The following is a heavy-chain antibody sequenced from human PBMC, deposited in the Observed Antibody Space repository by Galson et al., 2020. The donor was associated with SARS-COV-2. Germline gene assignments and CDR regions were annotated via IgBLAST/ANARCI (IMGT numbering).Heavy chain of an antibody. Sequence: SGPTLVKPTQTVTLTCTISGLSLSASGVGVSWIRQPPGKALEWLALIDWHGDQYYSSSLKTRLTISKDTSKNQVVLRMTKMDPVDTATYYCVRGRDSAGYYLPIDAWGQGTLVTVSS. J-gene: IGHJ5*02. D-gene: IGHD3-22*01. V-gene: IGHV2-70*12. CDR2: IDWHGDQ. CDR3: VRGRDSAGYYLPIDA. CDR1: GLSLSASGVG.